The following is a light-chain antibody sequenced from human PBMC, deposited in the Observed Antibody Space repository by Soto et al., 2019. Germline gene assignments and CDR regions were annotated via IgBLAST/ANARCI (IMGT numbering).Light chain of an antibody. CDR2: MAS. CDR3: QQYNSYSRT. Sequence: DIQLTQSPSTLSASVGTRVTITCRASQSISSWLAWYQQKPGKAPKLLIYMASNLKSGVPSRFSGSGSGTEFTLTIRSLQPDDFATYYCQQYNSYSRTFGQGTKVDIK. V-gene: IGKV1-5*03. CDR1: QSISSW. J-gene: IGKJ1*01.